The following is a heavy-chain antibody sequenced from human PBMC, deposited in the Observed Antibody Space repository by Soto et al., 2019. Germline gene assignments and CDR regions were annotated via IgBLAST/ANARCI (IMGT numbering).Heavy chain of an antibody. Sequence: EVQLLESGGGLVQPGGSLRLSCAASGFTFSSYAMSWVRQAPGKGLEWVSAISGSGGSTYYADSVKGRFTISRDNSKNTLYLHMNSLRAEDTAVYYCAKDLVGPPMTAYYFDYWGQGTLVTVSS. CDR3: AKDLVGPPMTAYYFDY. V-gene: IGHV3-23*01. CDR2: ISGSGGST. CDR1: GFTFSSYA. J-gene: IGHJ4*02. D-gene: IGHD1-26*01.